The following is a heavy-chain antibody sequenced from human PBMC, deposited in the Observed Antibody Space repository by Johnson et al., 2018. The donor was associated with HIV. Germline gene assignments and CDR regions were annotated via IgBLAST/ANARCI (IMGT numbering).Heavy chain of an antibody. CDR1: GFTFSSYA. V-gene: IGHV3-23*04. CDR2: ISGSGGST. CDR3: ARGSRYTYDNDDVYLLQAFDV. D-gene: IGHD3-16*01. J-gene: IGHJ3*01. Sequence: VQLVESGGGLVQPGGSLRLSCAASGFTFSSYALTWVRQAPGRGLEWVSTISGSGGSTYYADSVKGRFTISRDNSKNTLYLQMNRLRIEDTAVYYCARGSRYTYDNDDVYLLQAFDVWGQGTVVTVSS.